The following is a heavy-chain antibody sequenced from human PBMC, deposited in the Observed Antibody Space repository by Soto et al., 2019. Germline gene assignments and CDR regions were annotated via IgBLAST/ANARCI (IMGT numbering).Heavy chain of an antibody. Sequence: SETLSLTCAVSGYSISSGYYWGWIRQPPGKGLEWIGSIYHSGSTYYNPSLKSRGTISVDTSKNQFSLKLSSVTAADTAVYYCARGKNDYVWGSYRTVYFDYWGQGTLVTVSS. CDR3: ARGKNDYVWGSYRTVYFDY. J-gene: IGHJ4*02. D-gene: IGHD3-16*02. CDR2: IYHSGST. V-gene: IGHV4-38-2*01. CDR1: GYSISSGYY.